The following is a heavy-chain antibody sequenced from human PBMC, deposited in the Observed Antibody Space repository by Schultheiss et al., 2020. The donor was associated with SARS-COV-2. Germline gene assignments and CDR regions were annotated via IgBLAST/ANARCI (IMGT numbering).Heavy chain of an antibody. Sequence: GGSLRLSCAASGFTFSSYGMNWVRQAPGKGLEWVSYISSSSSTIYYADSVKGRFTISRDNAKNSLYLQMNSLRAEDTAVYYCASTRIMITFGGVIVNYGMDVWGQGTTVTVSS. D-gene: IGHD3-16*02. J-gene: IGHJ6*02. V-gene: IGHV3-48*01. CDR2: ISSSSSTI. CDR1: GFTFSSYG. CDR3: ASTRIMITFGGVIVNYGMDV.